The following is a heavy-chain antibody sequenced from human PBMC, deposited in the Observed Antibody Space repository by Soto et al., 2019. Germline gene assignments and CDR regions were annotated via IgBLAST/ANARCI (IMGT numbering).Heavy chain of an antibody. D-gene: IGHD2-2*01. CDR2: ISVSGNII. CDR1: GFTFSTYE. Sequence: PGGSLRLSCAASGFTFSTYEFNWVRQAPGRGLEWISYISVSGNIIKYAESVKGRFTISRDNAENSLHLHMSNLRVDDTALYFCVRDTMRASAAASLDYWGPGTQVTVSS. J-gene: IGHJ4*02. V-gene: IGHV3-48*03. CDR3: VRDTMRASAAASLDY.